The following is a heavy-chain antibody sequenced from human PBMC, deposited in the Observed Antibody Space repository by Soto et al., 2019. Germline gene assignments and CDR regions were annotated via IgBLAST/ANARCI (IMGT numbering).Heavy chain of an antibody. CDR1: GGTFSSYA. J-gene: IGHJ6*02. V-gene: IGHV1-69*13. CDR2: IIPIFGTA. CDR3: ARGTMDDPREATINLGYYYYYGMDV. D-gene: IGHD5-12*01. Sequence: ASVKVSCKASGGTFSSYAISWVRQAPGQGLEWMGGIIPIFGTANYAQKFQGRVTITADESTSTAYMELSSLRSEDTGVYYCARGTMDDPREATINLGYYYYYGMDVWGQGTTVTVSS.